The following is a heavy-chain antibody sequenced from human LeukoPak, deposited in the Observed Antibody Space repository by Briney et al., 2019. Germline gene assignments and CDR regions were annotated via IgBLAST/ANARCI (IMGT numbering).Heavy chain of an antibody. Sequence: PSETLSLTCTVSGGSISSSYYWGWIRQPPGKGLGWIGNIYDSGSTYYNPSVKSRDNISGDRTKNHLSLKLSSVTAAYTAVYYCARQDGSGSYYKMRLDYWGQGTLGTVS. V-gene: IGHV4-39*01. CDR1: GGSISSSYY. D-gene: IGHD3-10*01. CDR3: ARQDGSGSYYKMRLDY. J-gene: IGHJ4*02. CDR2: IYDSGST.